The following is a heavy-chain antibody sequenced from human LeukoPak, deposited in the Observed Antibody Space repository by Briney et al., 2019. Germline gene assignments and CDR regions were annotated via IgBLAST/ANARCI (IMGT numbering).Heavy chain of an antibody. CDR1: GGSISSSSYY. V-gene: IGHV4-61*02. D-gene: IGHD2-15*01. CDR2: IYTSGST. J-gene: IGHJ4*02. CDR3: ARMGSYCSGGNCYSWYYFDY. Sequence: PSETLSLTCTVSGGSISSSSYYWGWIRQPAGKGLEWIGRIYTSGSTNYNPSLKSRVTISVDTSKNQFSLKLSSVTAADTAVYYCARMGSYCSGGNCYSWYYFDYWGQGTLVTVSS.